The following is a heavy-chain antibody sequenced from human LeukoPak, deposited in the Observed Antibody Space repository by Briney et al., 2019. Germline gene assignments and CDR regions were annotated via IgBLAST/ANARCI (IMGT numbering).Heavy chain of an antibody. V-gene: IGHV4-38-2*01. CDR1: GYSISSGYY. Sequence: SETLSLTCAVSGYSISSGYYWGWIRQPPGKGLEWIGSIYHSGRTYYNPSLKSRVTISVDTSKNQFSLKLSAVTAADTAVYYCARHAGGAYRYYFDYWGQGTLVTVSS. CDR2: IYHSGRT. CDR3: ARHAGGAYRYYFDY. J-gene: IGHJ4*02. D-gene: IGHD4-11*01.